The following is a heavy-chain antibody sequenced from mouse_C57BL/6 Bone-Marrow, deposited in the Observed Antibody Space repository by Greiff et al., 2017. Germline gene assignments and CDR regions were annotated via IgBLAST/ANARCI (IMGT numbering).Heavy chain of an antibody. CDR2: IDPSDSYT. J-gene: IGHJ4*01. CDR1: GYTFTSYW. V-gene: IGHV1-50*01. CDR3: ARDNYYAMDY. Sequence: VQLQQPGAELVKPGASVKLSCKASGYTFTSYWMQWVKQRPGQGLVWIGEIDPSDSYTNYNQKFKGKATLTVDTSSSTAYMQLSSLTSEDSAVYYCARDNYYAMDYWGQGTSVTVSS.